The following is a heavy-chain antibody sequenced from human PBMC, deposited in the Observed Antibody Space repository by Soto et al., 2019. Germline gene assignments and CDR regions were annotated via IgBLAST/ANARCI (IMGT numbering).Heavy chain of an antibody. CDR2: TSGGAGST. V-gene: IGHV3-23*01. Sequence: EVPLLEAGGGLVQPGGSLRLSCAASGFTFNSSAMSWVRQAPGKGLEWVSTTSGGAGSTYYADSVKGRFTISRDNSNNTLYLQMNSLRADDTAVYYCAKGRYRIGWYDPDFDYWGQGTLVTVSS. D-gene: IGHD6-19*01. CDR1: GFTFNSSA. J-gene: IGHJ4*02. CDR3: AKGRYRIGWYDPDFDY.